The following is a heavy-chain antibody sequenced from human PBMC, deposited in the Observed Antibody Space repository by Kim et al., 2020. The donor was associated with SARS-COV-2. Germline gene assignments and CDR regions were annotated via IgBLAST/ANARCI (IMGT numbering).Heavy chain of an antibody. D-gene: IGHD3-16*02. J-gene: IGHJ3*02. CDR3: ARGYSGYYITFGGVIEDAFDI. Sequence: GESLKISCKGSGYSFTSYWIGWVRQMPGKGLEWMGIIYAGDSDTRYSPSFQGQVTISADKSISTAYLQWSSLKASDTAMYYCARGYSGYYITFGGVIEDAFDIWGQGTMVTVSS. CDR2: IYAGDSDT. V-gene: IGHV5-51*01. CDR1: GYSFTSYW.